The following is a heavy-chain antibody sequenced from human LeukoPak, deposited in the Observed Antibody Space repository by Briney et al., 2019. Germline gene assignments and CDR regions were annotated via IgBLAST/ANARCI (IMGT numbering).Heavy chain of an antibody. V-gene: IGHV4-59*01. Sequence: PSETLSLTCTVSGGSISSYYWRLIRQPPGKGLEWIGYIYYSGSTNYNPPLKSRVTIAVDTSKNQFSLKLSSVTAADSAVYYCARLGYCSGGSCYAHAPYYYYYYMDVWGKGTTVTVSS. CDR2: IYYSGST. J-gene: IGHJ6*03. CDR1: GGSISSYY. CDR3: ARLGYCSGGSCYAHAPYYYYYYMDV. D-gene: IGHD2-15*01.